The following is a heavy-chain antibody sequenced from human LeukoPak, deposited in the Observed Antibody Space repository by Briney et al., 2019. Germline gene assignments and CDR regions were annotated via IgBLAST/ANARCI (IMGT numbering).Heavy chain of an antibody. CDR1: GFTFSRYT. Sequence: GGSLRLSCAASGFTFSRYTMHWVRQAPGKGLDWVAIMSKDGSNEYYAASVKGRFTISRDNSKNTLYLQMNSLRAEDTAVYYCARENYDILGYGNFDCWGQGTLVTVSA. J-gene: IGHJ4*02. V-gene: IGHV3-30-3*01. D-gene: IGHD3-22*01. CDR2: MSKDGSNE. CDR3: ARENYDILGYGNFDC.